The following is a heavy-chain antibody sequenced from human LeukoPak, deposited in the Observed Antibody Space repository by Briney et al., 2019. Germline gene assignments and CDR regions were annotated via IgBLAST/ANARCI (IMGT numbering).Heavy chain of an antibody. J-gene: IGHJ4*02. D-gene: IGHD3-22*01. CDR1: GGSISSYY. CDR2: IYYSGST. CDR3: ARAFDDYYDSSGYYTPTFDY. V-gene: IGHV4-59*01. Sequence: SETLSLTCTVSGGSISSYYWSWIRQPPGKGLEWIGYIYYSGSTNYNPSLKSRVTISVDTSKNQFSLKLSSVTAADTAVYYCARAFDDYYDSSGYYTPTFDYWGQGTLVTVSS.